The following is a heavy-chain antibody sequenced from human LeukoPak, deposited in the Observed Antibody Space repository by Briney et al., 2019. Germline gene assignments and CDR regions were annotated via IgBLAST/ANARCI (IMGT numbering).Heavy chain of an antibody. J-gene: IGHJ5*02. CDR2: IKGDGSGK. CDR3: VRQAGVS. CDR1: GFSITNYW. V-gene: IGHV3-7*01. Sequence: GGSLRLPCAVSGFSITNYWMTWVRQAPGKGLEWVANIKGDGSGKYYVDSVKGRFTISRDNDKNYLYLQMNSLRDEDTAVYYCVRQAGVSWGQGTLVTVSS. D-gene: IGHD6-19*01.